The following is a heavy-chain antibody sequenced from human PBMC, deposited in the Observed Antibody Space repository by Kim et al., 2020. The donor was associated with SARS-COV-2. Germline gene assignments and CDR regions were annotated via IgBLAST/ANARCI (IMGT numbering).Heavy chain of an antibody. CDR3: ARGDYGDPSDY. D-gene: IGHD4-17*01. V-gene: IGHV3-7*03. Sequence: GGSLRLSCAASGFTFSRFYMSWVRQGPGKGLEWVANIDGDGTEKNYVDSVEGRFTIPRDNAKNSLFLQMNSQRGEDTAVYYCARGDYGDPSDYWGQGTL. J-gene: IGHJ4*02. CDR2: IDGDGTEK. CDR1: GFTFSRFY.